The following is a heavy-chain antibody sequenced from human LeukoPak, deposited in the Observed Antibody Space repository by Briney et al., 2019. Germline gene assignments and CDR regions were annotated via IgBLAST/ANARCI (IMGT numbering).Heavy chain of an antibody. CDR2: INPSGGST. Sequence: ASVKVSCKASGYTFTRYYMHWVRQAPGRRLESMGIINPSGGSTSYAQKFQGRVTMTRDTSTSTVYMELSSLRSEDTAVYYCARDPKATGIDYWGQGTLVTVSS. CDR1: GYTFTRYY. D-gene: IGHD5-12*01. J-gene: IGHJ4*02. V-gene: IGHV1-46*01. CDR3: ARDPKATGIDY.